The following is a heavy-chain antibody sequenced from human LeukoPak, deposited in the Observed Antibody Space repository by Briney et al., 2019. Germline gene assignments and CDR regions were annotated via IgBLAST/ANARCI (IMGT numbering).Heavy chain of an antibody. J-gene: IGHJ4*02. CDR3: ATDEAATGRLDY. CDR2: INSDGSST. V-gene: IGHV3-74*01. D-gene: IGHD1-1*01. CDR1: GFNFRNYW. Sequence: PGGSLRLSCAASGFNFRNYWMHWVRQAPGKGLVWVSRINSDGSSTSYADSVKGRFTISTDNAENTLYLQINSLRAEDTAVYYCATDEAATGRLDYWGQGTLVTDSS.